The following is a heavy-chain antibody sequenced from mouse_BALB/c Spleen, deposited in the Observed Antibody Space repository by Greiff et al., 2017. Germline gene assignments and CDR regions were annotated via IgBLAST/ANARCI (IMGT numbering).Heavy chain of an antibody. CDR1: GYTFTDYE. D-gene: IGHD2-1*01. V-gene: IGHV1-15*01. CDR2: IDPETGGT. Sequence: VQLQQSGAELVRPGASVTLSCKASGYTFTDYEMHWVKQTPVHGLEWIGAIDPETGGTAYNQKFKGKATLTADKSSSTAYMELRSLTSEDSAVYYCIRMDGNYKGFAYWGQGTLVTVSA. CDR3: IRMDGNYKGFAY. J-gene: IGHJ3*01.